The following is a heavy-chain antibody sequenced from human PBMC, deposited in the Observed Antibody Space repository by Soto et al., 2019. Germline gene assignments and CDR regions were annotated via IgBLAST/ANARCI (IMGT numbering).Heavy chain of an antibody. CDR3: ARTDGDLDV. V-gene: IGHV1-8*01. Sequence: GTSVKLSCAACGYRISSYDINWVRQATGQGLEWMGWMNPKSGHTGSAQKFQGRVTMTRDTSISTAYMELSSLRSEDTAIYYCARTDGDLDVWGQGTTVTVSS. D-gene: IGHD4-17*01. J-gene: IGHJ6*02. CDR2: MNPKSGHT. CDR1: GYRISSYD.